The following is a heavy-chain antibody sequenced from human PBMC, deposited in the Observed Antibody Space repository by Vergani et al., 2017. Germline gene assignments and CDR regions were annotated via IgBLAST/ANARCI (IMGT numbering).Heavy chain of an antibody. Sequence: QVQLQASGPGRVKPSQTLSRTCTISGGSISAGYYVWSWIRQPAGKGLEWLGHISASGNASHSPSLKTRVSMSVDTSKNQFSLTVTSVTAADTAIYFCARRSGGYYSGGKVHPLRTAFDVWGHGTVVTVSS. CDR2: ISASGNA. J-gene: IGHJ3*01. CDR1: GGSISAGYYV. D-gene: IGHD2-15*01. CDR3: ARRSGGYYSGGKVHPLRTAFDV. V-gene: IGHV4-61*02.